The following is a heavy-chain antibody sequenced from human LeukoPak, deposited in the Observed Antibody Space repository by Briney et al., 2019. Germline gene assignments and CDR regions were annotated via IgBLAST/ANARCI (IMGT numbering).Heavy chain of an antibody. J-gene: IGHJ4*02. CDR3: AKTPGRFVVVPAAISYY. D-gene: IGHD2-2*02. Sequence: GGSLRLSCAASGFTFSSYGMHWVRQAPGKGLEWVAFIRYDGSNKYYADSVKGRFTISRDNSKNTLYLQMNSLRAEDTAVYYCAKTPGRFVVVPAAISYYWGQGTLVTVSS. CDR1: GFTFSSYG. V-gene: IGHV3-30*02. CDR2: IRYDGSNK.